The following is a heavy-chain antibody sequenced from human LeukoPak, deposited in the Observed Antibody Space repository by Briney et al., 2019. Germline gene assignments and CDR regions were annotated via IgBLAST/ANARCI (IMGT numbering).Heavy chain of an antibody. J-gene: IGHJ6*03. Sequence: GGSLRLSCAASGFTFSSYEMNWVRQAPGKGLEWVSSISSSSSYIYYADSVKGRFTISRDNAKNSLYLQMNSLRAEDTAVYYCASARYGDSYMDVWGKGTTVTVSS. D-gene: IGHD4-17*01. CDR3: ASARYGDSYMDV. V-gene: IGHV3-21*01. CDR2: ISSSSSYI. CDR1: GFTFSSYE.